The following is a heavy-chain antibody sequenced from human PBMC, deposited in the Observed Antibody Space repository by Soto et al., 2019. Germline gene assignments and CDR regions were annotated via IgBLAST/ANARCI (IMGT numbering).Heavy chain of an antibody. J-gene: IGHJ4*02. D-gene: IGHD3-3*01. CDR2: INHSGST. V-gene: IGHV4-34*01. CDR3: ARGVHYDFWSGYYIQGGTDSYYFDY. CDR1: GGSFSGYY. Sequence: SETLSLTCAVYGGSFSGYYWSWIRQPPGKGLEWIGEINHSGSTNYNPSLKSRVTISVDTSKNQFSLKLSSVTAADTAVYYCARGVHYDFWSGYYIQGGTDSYYFDYWGQGTLVTVSS.